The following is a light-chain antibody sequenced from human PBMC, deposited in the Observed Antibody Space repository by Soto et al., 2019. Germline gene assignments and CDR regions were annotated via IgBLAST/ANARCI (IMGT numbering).Light chain of an antibody. CDR1: QSVSSSY. Sequence: EVVLTQSPGTLSLSPGERATLSCRASQSVSSSYSAWYQQKPGQAPRLLIYAASSRATGIPDRFRGTGSGTDFTLTISRLEPEDFAVYYCQQYGGSPVYIFGQGTRLEIK. CDR2: AAS. CDR3: QQYGGSPVYI. V-gene: IGKV3-20*01. J-gene: IGKJ2*01.